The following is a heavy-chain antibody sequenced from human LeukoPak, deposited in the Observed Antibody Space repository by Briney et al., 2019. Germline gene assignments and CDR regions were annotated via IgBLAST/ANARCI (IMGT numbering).Heavy chain of an antibody. D-gene: IGHD3-22*01. CDR1: GGSFSGYY. CDR2: INHSGST. Sequence: SETLSLTCAVYGGSFSGYYWSWIRQPPGKGLEWIGGINHSGSTNYNPSLKSRVTISVDTSKNQFSLKLSSATAADTAVYYCARGRITMIVVVPHYFDYWGQGTLVTVSS. V-gene: IGHV4-34*01. J-gene: IGHJ4*02. CDR3: ARGRITMIVVVPHYFDY.